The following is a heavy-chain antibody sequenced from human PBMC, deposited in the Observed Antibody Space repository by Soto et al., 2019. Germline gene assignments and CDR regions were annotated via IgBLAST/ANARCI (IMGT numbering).Heavy chain of an antibody. Sequence: QVPLVQSGAEVKEPGASVKVSCKASGYTFATYDFAWVRQATGQGLEWMGWMNPNTGNTGYAQAFRGRVTMTRNTSITTAYMELSSLRSEDTAVYFCARRKERSGPYYLDYWGQGTLVTVSS. J-gene: IGHJ4*02. V-gene: IGHV1-8*01. CDR1: GYTFATYD. D-gene: IGHD6-25*01. CDR3: ARRKERSGPYYLDY. CDR2: MNPNTGNT.